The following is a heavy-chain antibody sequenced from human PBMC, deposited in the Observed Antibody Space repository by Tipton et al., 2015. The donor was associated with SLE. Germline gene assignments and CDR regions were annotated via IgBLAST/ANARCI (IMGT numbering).Heavy chain of an antibody. J-gene: IGHJ4*02. V-gene: IGHV4-39*07. Sequence: TLSLTCFVSGASVRSTSYHWGWIRQPPGKGLEWIGNIYYDGTAYYTPSPESRVSISVDTSKNQVSLRLASVSAADTAVYYCATVRLQRDGWYPWDFWGQGTLVTV. D-gene: IGHD6-19*01. CDR2: IYYDGTA. CDR3: ATVRLQRDGWYPWDF. CDR1: GASVRSTSYH.